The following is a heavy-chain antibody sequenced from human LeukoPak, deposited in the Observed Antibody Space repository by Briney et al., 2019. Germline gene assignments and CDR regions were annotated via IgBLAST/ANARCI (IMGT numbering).Heavy chain of an antibody. Sequence: ASVKVSCKASGYTFPSYGISWVRQAPGQGLEWMGWISAYNGNTNYAQKLQGRVTMTTDTSTSTAYMELRSLRSDDTAVYYCARDFDYDFWSGYYGEPKNWFDPWGQGTLVTVSS. V-gene: IGHV1-18*01. CDR2: ISAYNGNT. CDR3: ARDFDYDFWSGYYGEPKNWFDP. D-gene: IGHD3-3*01. CDR1: GYTFPSYG. J-gene: IGHJ5*02.